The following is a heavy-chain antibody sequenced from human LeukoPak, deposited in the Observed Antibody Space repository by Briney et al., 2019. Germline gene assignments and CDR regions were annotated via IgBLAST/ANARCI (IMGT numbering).Heavy chain of an antibody. D-gene: IGHD2-15*01. CDR1: GYTFTGYY. Sequence: ASVTVSRQPSGYTFTGYYMYWLRQAPGQGLEWLVCIHHNSCGTNYAGKFQGRVTMSKDTSISTAYMELSRLRSDDTAVYYCARVEVVAASPFDYWGQGTLVTVSS. CDR3: ARVEVVAASPFDY. V-gene: IGHV1-2*02. CDR2: IHHNSCGT. J-gene: IGHJ4*02.